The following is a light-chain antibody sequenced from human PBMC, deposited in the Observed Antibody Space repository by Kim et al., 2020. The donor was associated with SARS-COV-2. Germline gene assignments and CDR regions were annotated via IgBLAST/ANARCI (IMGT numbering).Light chain of an antibody. CDR1: SLRSYY. Sequence: SSELTQDPAVSVALGQTVSITCQGDSLRSYYATWYQQKPGQAPILVIYGKYNRPSGIPDRFSGSSSGNTASLTITGTQAGDEADYYCNSRDSNDNVVFGGGTQLTVL. CDR2: GKY. CDR3: NSRDSNDNVV. V-gene: IGLV3-19*01. J-gene: IGLJ2*01.